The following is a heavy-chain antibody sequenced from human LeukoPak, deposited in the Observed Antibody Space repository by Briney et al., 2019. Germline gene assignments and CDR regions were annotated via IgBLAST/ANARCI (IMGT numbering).Heavy chain of an antibody. CDR3: ARRPYGSGTQGYFDN. CDR1: GFTFSSHT. D-gene: IGHD3-10*01. Sequence: PGGSLRLSCVVSGFTFSSHTMNWVRQAPGKGLEWVSYISASNTIYYADSVKGRFTVSRDNAKNALYLQMNSLRDEDTAVHYCARRPYGSGTQGYFDNWGQGTLVTVSS. V-gene: IGHV3-48*02. J-gene: IGHJ4*02. CDR2: ISASNTI.